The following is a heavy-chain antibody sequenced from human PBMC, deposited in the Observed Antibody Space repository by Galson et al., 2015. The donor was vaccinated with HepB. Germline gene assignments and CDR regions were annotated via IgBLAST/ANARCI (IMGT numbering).Heavy chain of an antibody. V-gene: IGHV3-48*01. CDR1: GFTLSTYS. CDR3: ARDKLDYDKSGYYYCFDY. Sequence: FLRLSCAASGFTLSTYSMTWVRQAPGKGLEWVSYISSSSSTIYYAESVKGRFTISRDNAKNSLYLQMNSLRAEDTAVYYCARDKLDYDKSGYYYCFDYWGQGALVTISS. CDR2: ISSSSSTI. D-gene: IGHD3-22*01. J-gene: IGHJ4*02.